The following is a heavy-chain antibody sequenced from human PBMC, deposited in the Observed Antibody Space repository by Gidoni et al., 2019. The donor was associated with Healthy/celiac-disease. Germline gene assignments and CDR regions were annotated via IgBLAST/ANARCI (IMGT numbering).Heavy chain of an antibody. Sequence: QVQLQESGPGLVKPSQTLSLTCTVSGGSISSGGYYWSWIRQHPGKGLEWIGYIYYSGSTYYNPSLKSRVTISVDTSKNQFSLKLSSVTAADTAVYYCARGHYDFWSGYYTGPFFDYWGQGTLVTVSS. V-gene: IGHV4-31*03. CDR1: GGSISSGGYY. CDR2: IYYSGST. J-gene: IGHJ4*02. CDR3: ARGHYDFWSGYYTGPFFDY. D-gene: IGHD3-3*01.